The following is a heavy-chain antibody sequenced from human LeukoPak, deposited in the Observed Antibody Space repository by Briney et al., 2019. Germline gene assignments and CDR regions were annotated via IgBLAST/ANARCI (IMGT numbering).Heavy chain of an antibody. CDR3: NYGSGSYPRY. CDR1: GFTFRSYW. J-gene: IGHJ4*02. D-gene: IGHD3-10*01. Sequence: GGSLRLSCAASGFTFRSYWMHWVRHAPGRGLLWISRINSEGSSINYADSVKGRFTISRDNAKNTLYLQMNSLRAEDTAVYYCNYGSGSYPRYWGQGTLVTVSS. CDR2: INSEGSSI. V-gene: IGHV3-74*01.